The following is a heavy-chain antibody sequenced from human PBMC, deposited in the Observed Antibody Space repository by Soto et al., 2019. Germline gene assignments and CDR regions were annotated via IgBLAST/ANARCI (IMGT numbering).Heavy chain of an antibody. J-gene: IGHJ6*02. Sequence: PGESLKISCKGSGYSFASYYIAWVRQMPGKGLEWMGIIYPGDSDAIYNPSFQGHVTISSDRSINTAYLQWSSLKASDTAMYFCARFGPTKDGMDVWGQGTTVTVSS. CDR3: ARFGPTKDGMDV. V-gene: IGHV5-51*01. CDR1: GYSFASYY. CDR2: IYPGDSDA. D-gene: IGHD3-16*01.